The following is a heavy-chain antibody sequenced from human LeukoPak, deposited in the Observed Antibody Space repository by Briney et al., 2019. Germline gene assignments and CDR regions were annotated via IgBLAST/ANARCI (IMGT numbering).Heavy chain of an antibody. V-gene: IGHV4-39*01. CDR2: IYCTGNT. Sequence: SETLSLTCTVSGGSINTYSYYWAWIRPPPGKGLEWIGSIYCTGNTYYNPSLESRVTISVDTSKNQFSLKLSSVTAADTAVYYCARHPRYSSSSGAYFEYWGQGTLFTVSS. D-gene: IGHD6-6*01. CDR1: GGSINTYSYY. J-gene: IGHJ4*02. CDR3: ARHPRYSSSSGAYFEY.